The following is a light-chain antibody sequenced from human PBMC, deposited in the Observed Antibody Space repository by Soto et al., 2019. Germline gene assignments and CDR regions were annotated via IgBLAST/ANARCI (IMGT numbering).Light chain of an antibody. Sequence: EIVMTQSPATLSVSPGERATLSCRASQSVATNLAWYQHKPGQAPRLLIYGASTRATGIPARFSGSGSGTEFTLTISSLQSEDFAVYFGQQFTKWPWTSGQGTKVEIK. CDR2: GAS. J-gene: IGKJ1*01. CDR1: QSVATN. CDR3: QQFTKWPWT. V-gene: IGKV3-15*01.